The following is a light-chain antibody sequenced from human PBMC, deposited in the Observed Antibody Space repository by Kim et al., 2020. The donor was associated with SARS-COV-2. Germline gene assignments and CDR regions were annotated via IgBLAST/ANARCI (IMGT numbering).Light chain of an antibody. CDR3: QVWDSSSDHVV. Sequence: APGKTARISCGGNNIGSKSVQWYQQKPGQAPVLVIYYDSDRPSGIPERFSGSNSGNTATLTISRVEAGDEADYYCQVWDSSSDHVVFGGGTKVTVL. J-gene: IGLJ2*01. CDR1: NIGSKS. CDR2: YDS. V-gene: IGLV3-21*04.